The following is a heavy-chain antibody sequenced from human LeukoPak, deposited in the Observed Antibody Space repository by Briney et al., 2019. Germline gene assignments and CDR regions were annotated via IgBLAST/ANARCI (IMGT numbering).Heavy chain of an antibody. J-gene: IGHJ3*02. Sequence: GGSLRLSCAASGFTFSNAWMSWVRQAPGKGREWVGRIKSKTDGGTTDYAAPVKGRFTISRDDSQNTLYLQMNSLKTEDTAVYYCTTPAGSCYSCAFDIWGQGTMVTVSS. D-gene: IGHD2-15*01. CDR3: TTPAGSCYSCAFDI. V-gene: IGHV3-15*01. CDR2: IKSKTDGGTT. CDR1: GFTFSNAW.